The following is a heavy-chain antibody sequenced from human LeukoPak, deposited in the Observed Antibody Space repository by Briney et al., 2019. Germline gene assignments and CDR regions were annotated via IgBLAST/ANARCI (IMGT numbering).Heavy chain of an antibody. Sequence: GGSLRLSCAASGLTFSTYAMHWVRQAPGKGLQYVSAISGNGDSTWYANSVKGRFTISRDNSKNTLYLQMGSLRAEDMAVYYCARGGIKGPHDAFDIWGQGTMVTVSS. CDR3: ARGGIKGPHDAFDI. J-gene: IGHJ3*02. V-gene: IGHV3-64*01. CDR1: GLTFSTYA. D-gene: IGHD3-10*01. CDR2: ISGNGDST.